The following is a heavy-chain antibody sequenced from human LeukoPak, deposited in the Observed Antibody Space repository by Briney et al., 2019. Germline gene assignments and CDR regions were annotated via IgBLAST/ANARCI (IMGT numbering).Heavy chain of an antibody. V-gene: IGHV1-69*04. CDR3: ARVFMGSDDY. Sequence: SVKVSCKASGGPFSSYAISWVRQAPGQGLEWMGRIIPILGIANYAQKFQGRVTITADKSTSTAYMELSSLRSEDTAVYYCARVFMGSDDYWGQGTLVTVSS. CDR1: GGPFSSYA. J-gene: IGHJ4*02. CDR2: IIPILGIA. D-gene: IGHD3-10*01.